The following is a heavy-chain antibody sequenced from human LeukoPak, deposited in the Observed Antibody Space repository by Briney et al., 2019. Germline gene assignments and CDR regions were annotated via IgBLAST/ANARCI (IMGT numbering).Heavy chain of an antibody. CDR2: INPYNGNT. Sequence: ASVKVSCKASGYSFTSYGITWVRQAPGQGLEWMGWINPYNGNTNYAQKFQGRVTITADESTSTAYMELSSLRSEDTAVYYCAGFLAVAGTFEAGGLDYWGQGTLVTVSS. D-gene: IGHD6-19*01. V-gene: IGHV1-18*01. J-gene: IGHJ4*02. CDR3: AGFLAVAGTFEAGGLDY. CDR1: GYSFTSYG.